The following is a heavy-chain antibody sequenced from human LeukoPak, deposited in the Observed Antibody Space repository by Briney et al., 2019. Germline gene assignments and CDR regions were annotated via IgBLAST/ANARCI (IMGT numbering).Heavy chain of an antibody. CDR2: IWYDGSNK. Sequence: XHXVXXXPGKGLEWVAVIWYDGSNKYYADSVKGRFTISRDNSKNTLYLQMNSLRAEDTAVYYCARGLGSHDAFDIWGQGTMVTVSS. D-gene: IGHD3-16*01. J-gene: IGHJ3*02. V-gene: IGHV3-33*01. CDR3: ARGLGSHDAFDI.